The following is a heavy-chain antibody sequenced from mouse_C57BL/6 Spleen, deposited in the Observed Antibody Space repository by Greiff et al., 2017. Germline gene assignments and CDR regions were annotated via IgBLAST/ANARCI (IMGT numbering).Heavy chain of an antibody. Sequence: QVQLQQPGAELVKPGASVKMSCKASGYTFTSYWITWVKQRPGQGLEWIGDIYPGSGSTNYNEKFKSKATLTVDTSSSTAYMQLSSLTSEDSAVYYCARRIYDGYYVFAYWGQGTLVTVSA. V-gene: IGHV1-55*01. J-gene: IGHJ3*01. CDR1: GYTFTSYW. CDR2: IYPGSGST. CDR3: ARRIYDGYYVFAY. D-gene: IGHD2-3*01.